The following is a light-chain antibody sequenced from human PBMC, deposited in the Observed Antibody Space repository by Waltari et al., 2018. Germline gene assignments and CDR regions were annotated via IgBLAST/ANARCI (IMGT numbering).Light chain of an antibody. Sequence: QSALTQPPSASGSPGQSVTISCTGTSSDVGGYNYVSWYQQHPGKAPKLMISEVSKRPSGVPDRFPGSKSGNTASLTVSGLQAEDEADYYCSSYAGSNNPLFGGGTKLTVL. CDR1: SSDVGGYNY. J-gene: IGLJ2*01. V-gene: IGLV2-8*01. CDR3: SSYAGSNNPL. CDR2: EVS.